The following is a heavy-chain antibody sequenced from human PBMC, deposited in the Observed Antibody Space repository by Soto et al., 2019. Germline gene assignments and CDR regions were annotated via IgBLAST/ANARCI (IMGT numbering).Heavy chain of an antibody. CDR2: IKEDGIQK. D-gene: IGHD7-27*01. Sequence: EVQLVESGGGLVQPGGSLRLSCEASGFTFTSYTMIWVRQSPGEGLEWLANIKEDGIQKNYVGSVKGRFTISRDNAKKSLYLQMNSLRVDDTAVYYCAREVWGPVDWGQGTLVTVSS. J-gene: IGHJ4*02. CDR1: GFTFTSYT. CDR3: AREVWGPVD. V-gene: IGHV3-7*01.